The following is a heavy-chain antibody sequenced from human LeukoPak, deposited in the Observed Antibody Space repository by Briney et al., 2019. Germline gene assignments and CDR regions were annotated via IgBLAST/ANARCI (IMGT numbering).Heavy chain of an antibody. D-gene: IGHD3-10*01. CDR3: ARERNVLLWFGELLGYFDY. V-gene: IGHV4-34*01. J-gene: IGHJ4*02. CDR1: GGSFSGYY. CDR2: INHSGST. Sequence: SETPSLTCAVYGGSFSGYYWSWIRQPPRKGLEWIGEINHSGSTNYNPPLKSRVTISVDTSKNQFSLKLSSVTAADTAVYYCARERNVLLWFGELLGYFDYWGQGTLVTVSS.